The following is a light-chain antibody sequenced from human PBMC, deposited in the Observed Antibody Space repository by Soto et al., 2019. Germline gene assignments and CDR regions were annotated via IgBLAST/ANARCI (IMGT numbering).Light chain of an antibody. CDR3: QQYYDWPRGLT. Sequence: EIVMTQSPATLSVSPGERATLSCRASQSVSSNLAWYQQKPGQAPRLLIYGASTRDTGISARFSGSGSGTEFTLTLSCMQSEDFAVYYCQQYYDWPRGLTFGGGTKVEIK. J-gene: IGKJ4*01. V-gene: IGKV3-15*01. CDR2: GAS. CDR1: QSVSSN.